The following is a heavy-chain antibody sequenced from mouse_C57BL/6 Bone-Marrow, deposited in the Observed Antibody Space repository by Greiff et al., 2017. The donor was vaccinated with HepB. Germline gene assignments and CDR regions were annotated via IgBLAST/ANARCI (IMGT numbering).Heavy chain of an antibody. CDR2: INSDGGST. D-gene: IGHD1-1*01. Sequence: EVKLMESGGGLVQPGESLKLSCESNEYEFPSHDMSWVRKTPEKRLELVAAINSDGGSTYYPDTMERRFIISRDNTKKTLYLQMSSLRSEDTALYYCAGQGRYGSSSYWYFDVWGTGTTVTVSS. CDR1: EYEFPSHD. CDR3: AGQGRYGSSSYWYFDV. J-gene: IGHJ1*03. V-gene: IGHV5-2*01.